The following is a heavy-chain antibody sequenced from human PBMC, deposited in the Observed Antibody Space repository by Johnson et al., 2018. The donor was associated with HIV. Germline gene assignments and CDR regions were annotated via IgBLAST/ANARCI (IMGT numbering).Heavy chain of an antibody. CDR2: ISGSGGST. V-gene: IGHV3-23*01. Sequence: EVLLLESGGGLVQPGGSLRLSCAASGFTFSSYAMSWVRQAPGKGLEWVSAISGSGGSTYYADSVTGRFTISRDNSKNTLYLQMNSLRSEDTAIYYCAKVGLGHRNGFDIWGQGTMVTVSS. CDR3: AKVGLGHRNGFDI. CDR1: GFTFSSYA. D-gene: IGHD2-15*01. J-gene: IGHJ3*02.